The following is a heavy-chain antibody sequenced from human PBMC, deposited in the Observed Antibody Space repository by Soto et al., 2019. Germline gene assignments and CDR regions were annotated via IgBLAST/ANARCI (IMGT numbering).Heavy chain of an antibody. CDR1: GFTFSDYS. D-gene: IGHD3-22*01. V-gene: IGHV3-48*02. J-gene: IGHJ5*02. CDR3: ARDYYDSSGRDERWFDP. CDR2: ISSSSSTI. Sequence: PGGSLRLSCAASGFTFSDYSMNWVRQAPGKGLEWVSYISSSSSTIYYADSVKGRFTISRDNAKNSLYLQMNGLRDEDTAVYCCARDYYDSSGRDERWFDPWGQGTLVTVSS.